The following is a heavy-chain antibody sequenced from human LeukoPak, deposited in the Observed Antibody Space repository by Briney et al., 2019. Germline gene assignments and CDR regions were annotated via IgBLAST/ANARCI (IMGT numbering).Heavy chain of an antibody. J-gene: IGHJ4*02. CDR3: AKDRLEGIAAAGTGAYYFDY. CDR1: GFTFSSYG. CDR2: IRYDGSNK. Sequence: PGGSLRLSCAASGFTFSSYGMHWVRQAPGKGLEWVAFIRYDGSNKYYADSVKGRFTIPRDNSKNTLYLQMNSLRAEDTAVYYCAKDRLEGIAAAGTGAYYFDYWGQGTLVTVSS. D-gene: IGHD6-13*01. V-gene: IGHV3-30*02.